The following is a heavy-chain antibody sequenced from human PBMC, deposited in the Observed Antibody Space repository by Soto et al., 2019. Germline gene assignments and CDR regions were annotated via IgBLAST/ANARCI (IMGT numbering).Heavy chain of an antibody. D-gene: IGHD5-12*01. CDR1: GFTFNNYG. CDR2: MSYDGSRK. Sequence: QVQLVESGGSVAQPGTSLRLSCEASGFTFNNYGMHWVRQAPARGLEWVAVMSYDGSRKYYAESVKGRFTISRDNSKKTLYLEMDRLRAEDTAVYYCARGHSIGLMATILVYFDYWGQGTLVTVSS. V-gene: IGHV3-30*03. J-gene: IGHJ4*02. CDR3: ARGHSIGLMATILVYFDY.